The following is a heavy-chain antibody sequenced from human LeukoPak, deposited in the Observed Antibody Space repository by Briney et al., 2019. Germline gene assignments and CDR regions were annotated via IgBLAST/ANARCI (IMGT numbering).Heavy chain of an antibody. Sequence: PGRSLRLSCAASGFTFNSYGMHWVRQAPGKGLEWVALIWYDGSNKYYADSVKGRFTISRDNSKNTPYLQMNSLRAEDTAVYYCARPRTHSSSWSPFDYWGQGTLVTVSS. D-gene: IGHD6-13*01. V-gene: IGHV3-33*01. J-gene: IGHJ4*02. CDR1: GFTFNSYG. CDR2: IWYDGSNK. CDR3: ARPRTHSSSWSPFDY.